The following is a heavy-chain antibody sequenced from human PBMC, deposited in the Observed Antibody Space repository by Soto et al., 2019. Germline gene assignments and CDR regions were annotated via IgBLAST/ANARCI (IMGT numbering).Heavy chain of an antibody. CDR1: GGTFSSYA. V-gene: IGHV1-69*13. Sequence: SVKVSCKASGGTFSSYAISWVRQAPGQGLEWMGGIIPIFGTANYAQKFQGRVTITADESTSAAYMELSSLRSEDTAVYYCARTGATTEYYFDYWGQGTLVTVSS. J-gene: IGHJ4*02. CDR3: ARTGATTEYYFDY. D-gene: IGHD1-26*01. CDR2: IIPIFGTA.